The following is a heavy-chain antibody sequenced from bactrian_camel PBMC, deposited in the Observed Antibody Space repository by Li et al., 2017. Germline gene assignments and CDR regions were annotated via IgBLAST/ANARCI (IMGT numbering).Heavy chain of an antibody. CDR1: RGFDDANA. CDR2: ISPDGKE. V-gene: IGHV3S53*01. Sequence: HVQLVESGGGSVQIGGSLTLACAASRGFDDANAEWGWFRQAPGAQCEMVASISPDGKEYYSDSVKGRFAISQDNVQNTLYLQMNSLKAEDTAMYYCASGLRLPTRCRYDYWGQGTQVTVS. CDR3: ASGLRLPTRCRYDY. J-gene: IGHJ4*01. D-gene: IGHD2*01.